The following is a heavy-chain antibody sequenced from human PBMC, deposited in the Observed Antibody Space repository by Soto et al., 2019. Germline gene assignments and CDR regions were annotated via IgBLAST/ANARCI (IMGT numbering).Heavy chain of an antibody. CDR1: GFTFSSYA. D-gene: IGHD4-17*01. J-gene: IGHJ6*02. Sequence: QVQLVESGGGVVQPGRSLRLSCAASGFTFSSYAMHWVRQAPGKGLEWVAVISYDGSNKYYADSVKGRFTISRDNSKNTLYLQMNSLRAEDTAVYYCARSGPYGDPRMDVWGQGTTVTVSS. CDR2: ISYDGSNK. V-gene: IGHV3-30-3*01. CDR3: ARSGPYGDPRMDV.